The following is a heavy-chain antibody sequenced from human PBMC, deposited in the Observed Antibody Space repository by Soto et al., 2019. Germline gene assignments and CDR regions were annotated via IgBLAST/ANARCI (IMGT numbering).Heavy chain of an antibody. CDR1: DFTLSEAW. Sequence: GGSLRLSCAALDFTLSEAWMSWVRQAPGKGLEWVGRVTSKGDGETTHLAAPVEGRFTISRDDSENIMFLQMNSLKSEDTAVYYCTDGLDVWGPGTTVTVSS. J-gene: IGHJ6*02. CDR3: TDGLDV. V-gene: IGHV3-15*06. CDR2: VTSKGDGETT.